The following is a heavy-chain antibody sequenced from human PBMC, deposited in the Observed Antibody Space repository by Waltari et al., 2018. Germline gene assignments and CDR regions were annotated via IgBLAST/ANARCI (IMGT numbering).Heavy chain of an antibody. CDR1: GFTVSTNY. D-gene: IGHD4-17*01. CDR2: IYTGGET. CDR3: ARGWIGTTSLGHDGMDV. Sequence: EVQLVESGGGLIQPGGSLRLSCAVSGFTVSTNYMSWVRQAPGKGLEWVSVIYTGGETYYADSVKGRFSISRDNSKNTLYLQMNSLRVEDTAIYYCARGWIGTTSLGHDGMDVWGQGTTVTVSS. V-gene: IGHV3-53*01. J-gene: IGHJ6*02.